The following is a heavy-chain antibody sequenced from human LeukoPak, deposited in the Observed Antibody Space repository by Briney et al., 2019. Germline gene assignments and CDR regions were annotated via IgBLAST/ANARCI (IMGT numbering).Heavy chain of an antibody. CDR3: ARESRFYGDYYDSSGYLDY. CDR1: GFTFSSYS. Sequence: PGGSLRLSCAASGFTFSSYSMNWVRQAPGKGLEWVSSISSSSSYIYYADSVKGRFTISRDNAKNSLYLQMNSPRAEDTAVYYCARESRFYGDYYDSSGYLDYWGQGTLVPVSS. CDR2: ISSSSSYI. J-gene: IGHJ4*02. V-gene: IGHV3-21*01. D-gene: IGHD3-22*01.